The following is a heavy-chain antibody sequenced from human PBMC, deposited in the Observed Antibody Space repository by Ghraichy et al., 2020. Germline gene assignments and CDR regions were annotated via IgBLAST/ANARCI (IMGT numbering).Heavy chain of an antibody. J-gene: IGHJ4*02. CDR3: ASSERIYDYVWGHPGPFDY. CDR1: GGSISSSSYY. CDR2: IYYSGST. V-gene: IGHV4-39*01. D-gene: IGHD3-16*01. Sequence: SETLSLTCTVSGGSISSSSYYWGWIRQPPGKGLEWIGSIYYSGSTYYNPSLKSRVTISVDTSKNQFSLKLSSVTAADTAVYYCASSERIYDYVWGHPGPFDYWGQGTLVTVSS.